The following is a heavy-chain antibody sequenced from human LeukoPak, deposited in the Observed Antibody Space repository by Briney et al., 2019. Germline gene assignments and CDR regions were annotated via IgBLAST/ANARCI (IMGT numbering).Heavy chain of an antibody. CDR2: ISAYNGNT. J-gene: IGHJ4*02. D-gene: IGHD3-22*01. Sequence: ASVKASCKASGYTFTSCGISWVRQAPGQGLEWMGWISAYNGNTNYAQKLQGRVTMTTDTSTSTAYMELRSLRSDDTAVYYCARAPDYYYDSSGPHFDYWGQGTLVTVSS. V-gene: IGHV1-18*01. CDR3: ARAPDYYYDSSGPHFDY. CDR1: GYTFTSCG.